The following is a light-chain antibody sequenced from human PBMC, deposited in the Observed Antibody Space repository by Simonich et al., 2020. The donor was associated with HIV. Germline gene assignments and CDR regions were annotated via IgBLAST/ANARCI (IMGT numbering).Light chain of an antibody. Sequence: QSALTQPVSVSGSPGQSITISCTGNSSDVGGYNYVSCYQQHPGKAPKLMIYDVSQRPAGVSNRFSDSKSGNTASLTISGLQAEDEADYYCSSYTSSSTYWVFGGGTKLTVL. CDR1: SSDVGGYNY. V-gene: IGLV2-14*01. CDR2: DVS. CDR3: SSYTSSSTYWV. J-gene: IGLJ3*02.